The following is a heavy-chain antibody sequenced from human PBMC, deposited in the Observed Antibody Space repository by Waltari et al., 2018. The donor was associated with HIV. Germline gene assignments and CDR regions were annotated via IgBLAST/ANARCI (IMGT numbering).Heavy chain of an antibody. Sequence: EVQLVESGGGLVKPGGSLRLSCAASGFNFKLYSMNWVRQAPGKGLEWVSSISGSSEYIYYADSVKGRFTISRDNAKNSLSLQMNSLRAEDTAVYYCARNHHSGSYLDAFHIWGQGTMVTVSS. CDR2: ISGSSEYI. D-gene: IGHD1-26*01. CDR1: GFNFKLYS. V-gene: IGHV3-21*01. CDR3: ARNHHSGSYLDAFHI. J-gene: IGHJ3*02.